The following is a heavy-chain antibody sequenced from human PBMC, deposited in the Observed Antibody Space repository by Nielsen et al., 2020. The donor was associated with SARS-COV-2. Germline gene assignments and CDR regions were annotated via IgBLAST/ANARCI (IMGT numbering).Heavy chain of an antibody. V-gene: IGHV4-34*01. CDR2: IYYSGST. CDR1: GGSLTDYY. J-gene: IGHJ5*02. CDR3: ARTGIAVAGILGP. Sequence: SETLSLTCAVYGGSLTDYYWSWIRQPPGKGLEWIGSIYYSGSTYYNPSLKSRVTISVDTSKNQFSLKLSSVTAADTAVYYCARTGIAVAGILGPWGQGTLVTVSS. D-gene: IGHD6-19*01.